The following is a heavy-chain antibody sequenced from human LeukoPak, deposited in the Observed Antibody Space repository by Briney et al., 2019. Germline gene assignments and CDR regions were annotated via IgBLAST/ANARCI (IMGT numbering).Heavy chain of an antibody. D-gene: IGHD1-26*01. CDR3: ARQGVVGATGFDF. V-gene: IGHV4-39*01. CDR2: IYYGGST. J-gene: IGHJ4*02. CDR1: GGSISEISYY. Sequence: SETLSLTCSVSGGSISEISYYWGWIRQPPGKGLEWIGNIYYGGSTYNNPSLESRVVISVDTSRNQFSLKLTSVTARDTAVYYCARQGVVGATGFDFWGQGILVTVSS.